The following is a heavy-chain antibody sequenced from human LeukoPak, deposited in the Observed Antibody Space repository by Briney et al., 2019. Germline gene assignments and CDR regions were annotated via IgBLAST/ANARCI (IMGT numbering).Heavy chain of an antibody. CDR3: ARVHGYVSGAFDY. CDR1: GFTLNNYW. CDR2: INSDGSST. V-gene: IGHV3-74*03. Sequence: GGSLRLSCAASGFTLNNYWMHWVRQAQGKGLVWVSHINSDGSSTTYADSVKGRFTISRDNAKNTLYLQMNSLRAEDTAVYYCARVHGYVSGAFDYWGQGSLVTVSS. J-gene: IGHJ4*02. D-gene: IGHD5-12*01.